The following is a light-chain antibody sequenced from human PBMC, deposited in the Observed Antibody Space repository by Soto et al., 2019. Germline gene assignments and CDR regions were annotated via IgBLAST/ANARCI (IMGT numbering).Light chain of an antibody. CDR3: CSYAGTYTFV. J-gene: IGLJ1*01. CDR2: DVN. CDR1: SSDVGGYNF. V-gene: IGLV2-11*01. Sequence: QSVLTQPRSVSGSPGQSVTLSCAGTSSDVGGYNFVSWYQQHPGKAPRLMIYDVNERPSGVPDRFSGSKSGNTASLTISGLQAEDEADYYRCSYAGTYTFVFGTGTKVTVL.